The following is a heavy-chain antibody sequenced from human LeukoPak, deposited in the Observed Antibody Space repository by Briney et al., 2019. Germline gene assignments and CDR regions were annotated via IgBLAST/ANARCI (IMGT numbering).Heavy chain of an antibody. Sequence: PGGSLRLSCAASGFTFSNYNMNWVRQAPGKGLEWVSFIGSSSVTMYYADSVKGRFTISRDNAKNSLYLQMNSLRAEDTAVYYCAKDVDYYGSGSFDYWGQGTLVTVSS. D-gene: IGHD3-10*01. J-gene: IGHJ4*02. CDR1: GFTFSNYN. CDR2: IGSSSVTM. CDR3: AKDVDYYGSGSFDY. V-gene: IGHV3-48*01.